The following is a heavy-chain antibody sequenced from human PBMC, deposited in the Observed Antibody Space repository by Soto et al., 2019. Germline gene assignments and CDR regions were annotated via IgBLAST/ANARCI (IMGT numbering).Heavy chain of an antibody. Sequence: GGSLRLSCAASGFTFSSYGMHWVRQAPGKGLEWVAVIWYDGSNKYYADSVKGRFTISRDNSKNTLYLQMNSLRAEDTAVYYFARDTPTYYYDSSGDAFDIWGQGTMVTVSS. V-gene: IGHV3-33*01. D-gene: IGHD3-22*01. CDR2: IWYDGSNK. J-gene: IGHJ3*02. CDR1: GFTFSSYG. CDR3: ARDTPTYYYDSSGDAFDI.